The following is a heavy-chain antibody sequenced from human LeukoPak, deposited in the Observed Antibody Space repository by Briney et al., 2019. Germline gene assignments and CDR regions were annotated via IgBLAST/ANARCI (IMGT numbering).Heavy chain of an antibody. J-gene: IGHJ6*02. V-gene: IGHV4-34*01. CDR2: INHSGST. CDR1: GGSISSYY. Sequence: PSETLSLTCTVSGGSISSYYWSWIRQPAGKGLEWIGEINHSGSTNYNPSLKSRVTISVDTSKNQFSLKLSSVTAADTAVYYCARGIYGSGSYSPGYYYYGMDVWGQGTTVTVSS. D-gene: IGHD3-10*01. CDR3: ARGIYGSGSYSPGYYYYGMDV.